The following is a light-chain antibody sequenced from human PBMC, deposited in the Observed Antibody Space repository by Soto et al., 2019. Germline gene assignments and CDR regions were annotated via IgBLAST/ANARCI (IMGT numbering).Light chain of an antibody. CDR2: EVS. V-gene: IGLV2-18*02. J-gene: IGLJ1*01. CDR3: SSYTSSSTLGV. Sequence: TQALSGYRAPGEAGTISCTRTSSDVGSYNRVSWYQQPPGTAPKLMIYEVSNRPSGVPDRFSGSKSGNTASLTISGLQAEDEADYYCSSYTSSSTLGVFGTGTKVTVL. CDR1: SSDVGSYNR.